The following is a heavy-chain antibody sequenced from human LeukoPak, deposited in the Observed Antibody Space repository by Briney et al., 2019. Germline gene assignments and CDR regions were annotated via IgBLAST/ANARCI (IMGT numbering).Heavy chain of an antibody. D-gene: IGHD3-22*01. V-gene: IGHV4-38-2*01. J-gene: IGHJ5*02. CDR3: ARRGGSGYDNNWFDP. Sequence: SETLSLTCAVSGYSISSGYYWGWIRQPPGKGLEWIGSIYHSGSTYYNPSLKSRVTISVDTSKNQFSLKLSPVTAADTAVYYCARRGGSGYDNNWFDPWGQGTLVTVSS. CDR1: GYSISSGYY. CDR2: IYHSGST.